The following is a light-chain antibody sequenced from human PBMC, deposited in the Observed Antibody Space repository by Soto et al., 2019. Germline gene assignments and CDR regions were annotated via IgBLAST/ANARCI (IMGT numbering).Light chain of an antibody. CDR2: GAS. Sequence: EIVLTQSPGTLSLSQGERATLSYRASQSVSSDYLAWYQQKPGQAPRLLIYGASSRATGIPDRFSGSGSGTDFTLTISRLEPEDSAVYYCQQYGSSPLYTFGQGTKLEIK. CDR1: QSVSSDY. V-gene: IGKV3-20*01. J-gene: IGKJ2*01. CDR3: QQYGSSPLYT.